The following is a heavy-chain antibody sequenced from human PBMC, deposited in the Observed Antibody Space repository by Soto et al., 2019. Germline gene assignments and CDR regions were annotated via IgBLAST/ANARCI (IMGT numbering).Heavy chain of an antibody. V-gene: IGHV4-61*01. CDR1: GGSVRSDSFY. D-gene: IGHD2-15*01. J-gene: IGHJ4*02. CDR2: IYHSGST. CDR3: ARGSGNPFDY. Sequence: PSETLSLTCTVSGGSVRSDSFYWSWIRQPPGKGLEWIAFIYHSGSTNYNPSLNSRVTISVDTSKNRFSLKLTSATAADTAVYYCARGSGNPFDYWGQGTLVTVSS.